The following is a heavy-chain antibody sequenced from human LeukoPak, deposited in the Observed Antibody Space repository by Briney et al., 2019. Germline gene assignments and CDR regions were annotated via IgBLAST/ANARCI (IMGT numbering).Heavy chain of an antibody. V-gene: IGHV3-21*01. J-gene: IGHJ4*02. CDR1: GFTFSSYS. CDR2: ISSSSSYI. CDR3: AKSSSWYEVIGY. Sequence: KPGGSLRLSCAASGFTFSSYSMNRVRQAPGKGLEWVSSISSSSSYIYYADSVKGRFAISRDNAKNSLYLRMNSLRAEDTAVYYCAKSSSWYEVIGYWGQGTLVTVSS. D-gene: IGHD6-13*01.